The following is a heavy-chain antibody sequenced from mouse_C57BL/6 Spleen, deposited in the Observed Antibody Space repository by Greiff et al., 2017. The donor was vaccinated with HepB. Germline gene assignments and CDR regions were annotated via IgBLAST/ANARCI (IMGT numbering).Heavy chain of an antibody. CDR2: IHPNSGST. Sequence: VQLQQSGAELVKPGASVKFSCKASGYTFTSYWMHWVKQRPGQGLEWIGMIHPNSGSTNYNEKFKSKATLTVYKSSSTAYMQLSSLTSEDSAVYYCAREMVTTGFAYWGQGTLVTVSA. J-gene: IGHJ3*01. CDR3: AREMVTTGFAY. D-gene: IGHD2-2*01. CDR1: GYTFTSYW. V-gene: IGHV1-64*01.